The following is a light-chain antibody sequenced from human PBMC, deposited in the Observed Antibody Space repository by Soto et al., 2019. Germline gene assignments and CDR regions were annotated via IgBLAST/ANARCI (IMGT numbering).Light chain of an antibody. Sequence: IVLTQSPGTLSLSPGERATLFCRASQSITTSHLAWYQPKPGQAPRVLIFGASNRATGIPDRFSGSGSGTDFTLTISRLEPEDFAIYYCQQYASSPRTFGRGTKVDMK. CDR1: QSITTSH. CDR2: GAS. CDR3: QQYASSPRT. J-gene: IGKJ1*01. V-gene: IGKV3-20*01.